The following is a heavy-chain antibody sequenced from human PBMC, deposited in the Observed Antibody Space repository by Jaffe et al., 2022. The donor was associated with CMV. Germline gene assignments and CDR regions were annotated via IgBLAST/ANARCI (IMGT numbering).Heavy chain of an antibody. CDR3: ARLGLTGYPHFDY. CDR1: GGSISSSSYY. V-gene: IGHV4-39*01. J-gene: IGHJ4*02. D-gene: IGHD3-9*01. CDR2: IYYSGST. Sequence: QLQLQESGPGLVKPSETLSLTCTVSGGSISSSSYYWGWIRQPPGKGLEWIGSIYYSGSTYYNPSLKSRVTISVDTSKNQFSLKLSSVTAADTAVYYCARLGLTGYPHFDYWGQGTLVTVSS.